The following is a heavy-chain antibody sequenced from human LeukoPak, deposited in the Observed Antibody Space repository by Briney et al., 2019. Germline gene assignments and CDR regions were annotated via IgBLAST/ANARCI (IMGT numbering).Heavy chain of an antibody. CDR1: GFTFSSYG. Sequence: GSLRLSCAASGFTFSSYGMHWVRQAPGKGLEWVAVIWYDGSNKYYADSVKGRFTISRDNSKNTLYLQMKSLRAEDTAVYYCAKGYCSSTSCYYYYYMDVWGKGTTVTVSS. CDR2: IWYDGSNK. CDR3: AKGYCSSTSCYYYYYMDV. V-gene: IGHV3-33*06. D-gene: IGHD2-2*01. J-gene: IGHJ6*03.